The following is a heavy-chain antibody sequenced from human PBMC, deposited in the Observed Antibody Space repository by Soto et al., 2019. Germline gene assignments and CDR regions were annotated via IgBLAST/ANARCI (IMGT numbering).Heavy chain of an antibody. D-gene: IGHD1-26*01. J-gene: IGHJ4*02. CDR1: GGTFSSYA. Sequence: VQLVQSGAEVKKPGSSVKVSCKASGGTFSSYAMSWVRQAPGKGLEWVSAISGSGGSTYYADSVKGRFTISRDNSKNTLYLQMNSLRAEDTAVYYCARKSPYSGSLLFDYWGQGTLVTVSS. V-gene: IGHV3-23*04. CDR2: ISGSGGST. CDR3: ARKSPYSGSLLFDY.